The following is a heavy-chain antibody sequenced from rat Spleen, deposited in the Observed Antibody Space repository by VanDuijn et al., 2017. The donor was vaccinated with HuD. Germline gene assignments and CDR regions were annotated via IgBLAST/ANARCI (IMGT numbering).Heavy chain of an antibody. CDR3: TREDYSGIGVMDA. V-gene: IGHV5-29*01. J-gene: IGHJ4*01. CDR1: GFTFSNYG. CDR2: ISYDGSST. D-gene: IGHD1-2*01. Sequence: EVQLVESDGGLVQPGRSLKLSCAASGFTFSNYGMAWVRQTPTKGLEWVASISYDGSSTYYRDSVKGRFTISRDNAKSTLYLQMNSLRSEDTATYYCTREDYSGIGVMDAWGQGASVTVSS.